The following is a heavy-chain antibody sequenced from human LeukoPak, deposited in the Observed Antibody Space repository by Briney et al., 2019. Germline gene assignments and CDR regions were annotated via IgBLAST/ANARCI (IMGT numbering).Heavy chain of an antibody. J-gene: IGHJ4*02. CDR1: GFTFSSYT. Sequence: RTGGSLRLSCAASGFTFSSYTMNWVRQAPGKGLEWVSSISRSSSYIYYADSMKGRFTISRDNANNSLFLQMNSLRAEDTAVYYCARGGVSAGGNFDYWGQGTLVTVSS. V-gene: IGHV3-21*01. D-gene: IGHD1-14*01. CDR3: ARGGVSAGGNFDY. CDR2: ISRSSSYI.